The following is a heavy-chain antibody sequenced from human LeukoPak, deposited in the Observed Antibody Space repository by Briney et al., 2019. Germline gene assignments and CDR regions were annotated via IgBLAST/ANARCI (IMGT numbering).Heavy chain of an antibody. CDR1: GYTFTGYY. Sequence: ASVKVSCKASGYTFTGYYMHWVRTAPGQGLEWMGWINPNSGGTNYAQKFQGRVTMTRDTSISTAYMELSRLRSDDTAVYYCARGDCSSTSCFYYYGMDVWGQGTTVTVSS. D-gene: IGHD2-2*01. V-gene: IGHV1-2*02. CDR2: INPNSGGT. CDR3: ARGDCSSTSCFYYYGMDV. J-gene: IGHJ6*02.